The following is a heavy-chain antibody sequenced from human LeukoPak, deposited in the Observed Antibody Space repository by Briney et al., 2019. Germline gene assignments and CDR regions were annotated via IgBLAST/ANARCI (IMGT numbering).Heavy chain of an antibody. CDR1: GFTFSNAW. CDR2: IKSKTDGGTT. J-gene: IGHJ4*02. V-gene: IGHV3-15*01. Sequence: PGGSLRLSWAASGFTFSNAWMSWVRQAPGKGLEWVGRIKSKTDGGTTDYAAPVKGRFTISRDDSKNTLYLQMKSLKTEDTAVYYCTTSSGYYPVDYWGQGTLVTVSS. CDR3: TTSSGYYPVDY. D-gene: IGHD3-22*01.